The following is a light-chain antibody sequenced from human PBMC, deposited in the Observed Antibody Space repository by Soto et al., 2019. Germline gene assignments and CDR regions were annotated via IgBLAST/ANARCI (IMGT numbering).Light chain of an antibody. CDR1: QSINSY. Sequence: DIQMTQSPSSLSASVGDRVIITCRASQSINSYLNWYQQKPGKAPKLLIYAASTLQSGVPSRFSGSGSGTDFTLTISSLQPEDFATYRCQQSYSDLWTFGQGTKVEIK. V-gene: IGKV1-39*01. CDR2: AAS. CDR3: QQSYSDLWT. J-gene: IGKJ1*01.